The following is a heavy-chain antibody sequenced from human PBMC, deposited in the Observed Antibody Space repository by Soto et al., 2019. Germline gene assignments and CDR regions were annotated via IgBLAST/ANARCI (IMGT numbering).Heavy chain of an antibody. J-gene: IGHJ5*02. CDR3: ARSMVRGGWFDP. CDR1: SGSNSSGDYY. V-gene: IGHV4-30-4*01. Sequence: SETLSLSCPVASGSNSSGDYYWSWIRQPPGKGLEWIGYVYHTGRDYYEPSLKSRATISIDTSKNQFSLKLNSVTAADTAVYYCARSMVRGGWFDPWGQGTLVTVSS. D-gene: IGHD3-10*01. CDR2: VYHTGRD.